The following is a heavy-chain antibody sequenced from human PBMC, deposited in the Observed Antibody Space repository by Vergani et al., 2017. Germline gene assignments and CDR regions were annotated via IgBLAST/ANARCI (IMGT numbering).Heavy chain of an antibody. V-gene: IGHV4-61*02. Sequence: QVHLNEAGPGLVKPSQTLSLTCTVSGASITSGSFYWSWIRQPAGKGPEWIGRIHASGTKNYNPSLRSRVTLSVDTSKNQLSLKMISMTAADTAVDYCARDNKQLRPRAFDLWGQGTMVTVSS. CDR3: ARDNKQLRPRAFDL. CDR2: IHASGTK. D-gene: IGHD4-23*01. CDR1: GASITSGSFY. J-gene: IGHJ3*01.